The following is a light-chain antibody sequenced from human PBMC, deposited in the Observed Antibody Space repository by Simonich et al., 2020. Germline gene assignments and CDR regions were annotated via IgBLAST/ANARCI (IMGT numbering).Light chain of an antibody. V-gene: IGKV4-1*01. J-gene: IGKJ5*01. CDR3: QQYYSTPIT. CDR2: WES. Sequence: DIVMTQSPDSLAVSLGERATINCKSSQSVLYSSNNKNYVAWYQQKPGQPPKLLIYWESTRESGVPDRFSGSGSGTDFTLTISSLQAEDVAVYYGQQYYSTPITFGQGTRLEIK. CDR1: QSVLYSSNNKNY.